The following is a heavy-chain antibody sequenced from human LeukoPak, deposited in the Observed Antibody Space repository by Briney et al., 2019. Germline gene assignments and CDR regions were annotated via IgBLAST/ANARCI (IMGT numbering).Heavy chain of an antibody. CDR3: ARPLYSSGWAFDY. D-gene: IGHD6-19*01. Sequence: PSETLSLTCAVSGVSISSGGYYWGWIRQPPGKGLEWIGSIYYSGSTYYNPSLKSRVTISVDTSKNQFSLKLSSVTAADTAVYYCARPLYSSGWAFDYWGQGTLVTVSS. CDR1: GVSISSGGYY. CDR2: IYYSGST. J-gene: IGHJ4*02. V-gene: IGHV4-39*01.